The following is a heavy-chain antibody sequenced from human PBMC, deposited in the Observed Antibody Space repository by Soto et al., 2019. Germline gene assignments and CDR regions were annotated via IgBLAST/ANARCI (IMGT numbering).Heavy chain of an antibody. V-gene: IGHV3-21*01. CDR1: GFTFSSYS. CDR2: ISSSSSYI. D-gene: IGHD2-21*01. CDR3: ARGATGVVIAIRFVFDI. J-gene: IGHJ3*02. Sequence: PGGSLRLSCAASGFTFSSYSMNWARQAPGKGLEWVSSISSSSSYIYYADSVKGRFTISRDNAKNSLYLQMNSLRAEDTAVYYCARGATGVVIAIRFVFDIWGQGTMVTVSS.